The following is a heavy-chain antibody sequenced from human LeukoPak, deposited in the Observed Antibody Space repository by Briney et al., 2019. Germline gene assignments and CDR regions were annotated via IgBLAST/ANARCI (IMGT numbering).Heavy chain of an antibody. Sequence: ASVKVSCKASGYSFIDYHINWVRQAPGQGLEWMGWINPSRGDTRYAQKFQDRVTMTRDTPITTAFLDLSSLTSDDTAVYYCARGDYSNGYPYQIDSWGQGTLVTVSS. D-gene: IGHD3-3*01. J-gene: IGHJ5*01. V-gene: IGHV1-2*02. CDR2: INPSRGDT. CDR3: ARGDYSNGYPYQIDS. CDR1: GYSFIDYH.